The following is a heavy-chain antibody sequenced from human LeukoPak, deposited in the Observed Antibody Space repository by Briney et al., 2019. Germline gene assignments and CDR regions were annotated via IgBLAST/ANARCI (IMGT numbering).Heavy chain of an antibody. D-gene: IGHD2-15*01. CDR1: GGSISGYS. CDR3: ARETFCSGGSCYYFDY. V-gene: IGHV4-59*01. CDR2: IYYSGST. J-gene: IGHJ4*02. Sequence: PSETLSLTCTVSGGSISGYSWTWLRQPPGKGLEWIGYIYYSGSTNYSPSLKSRVTISVDTSKNQFSLKLSSVTAADTAVYYCARETFCSGGSCYYFDYWGQGTLVTVSS.